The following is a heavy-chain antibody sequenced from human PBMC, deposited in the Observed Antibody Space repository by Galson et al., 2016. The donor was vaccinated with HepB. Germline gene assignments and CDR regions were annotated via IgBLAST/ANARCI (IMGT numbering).Heavy chain of an antibody. CDR2: ITSSGGLS. Sequence: SLRLSCAASGFTFSETYMTWIRQAPGKGLEWISYITSSGGLSYYADSMEGRFTISRDNAKNSVYLQINSLRAEDTAIYYCTREAIAVASTLYYYGVDVWGQGTTVIVSS. D-gene: IGHD6-19*01. V-gene: IGHV3-11*01. CDR1: GFTFSETY. CDR3: TREAIAVASTLYYYGVDV. J-gene: IGHJ6*02.